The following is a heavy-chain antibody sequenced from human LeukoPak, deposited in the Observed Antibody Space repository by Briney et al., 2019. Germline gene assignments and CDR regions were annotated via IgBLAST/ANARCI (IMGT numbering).Heavy chain of an antibody. D-gene: IGHD3-22*01. CDR1: GGSISSYY. CDR3: ARSYYYDSSGYYYGVDY. Sequence: SETLSLTCTVSGGSISSYYWSWIRQPPGKGLEWIGYIYYSGSTNYNPSLKSRVTISVDTSKNQFSLKLSSVTAADTAVYYCARSYYYDSSGYYYGVDYWGQGTLVTVSS. CDR2: IYYSGST. J-gene: IGHJ4*02. V-gene: IGHV4-59*01.